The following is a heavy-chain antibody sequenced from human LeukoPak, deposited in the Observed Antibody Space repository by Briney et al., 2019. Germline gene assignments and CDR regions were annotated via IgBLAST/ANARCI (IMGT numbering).Heavy chain of an antibody. CDR3: AKIPYGDYVLDYYYYMDV. D-gene: IGHD4-17*01. J-gene: IGHJ6*03. CDR2: ISGSGGST. V-gene: IGHV3-23*01. Sequence: GGSLRLSCAASGFTFSSYAMSWVRQAPGKGLEWVSAISGSGGSTYYADSVKGRFTISRDNSKNTLYLQMYSLRAEDTAVYYCAKIPYGDYVLDYYYYMDVWGKGTTVTISS. CDR1: GFTFSSYA.